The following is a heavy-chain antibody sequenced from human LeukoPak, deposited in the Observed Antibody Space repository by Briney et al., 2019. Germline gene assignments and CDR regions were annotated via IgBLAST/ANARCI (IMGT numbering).Heavy chain of an antibody. Sequence: SSETLSLTCTVSGDSISSGVSYWSWIRQHPGRGLEWIGNIYYSGSTHYNPSLKSRLTISVDTSKNQFSLKLSSVTAADTALHFCARAPHYDISAFDYWGQGTLVTVSS. CDR3: ARAPHYDISAFDY. D-gene: IGHD3-9*01. CDR2: IYYSGST. V-gene: IGHV4-31*03. J-gene: IGHJ4*02. CDR1: GDSISSGVSY.